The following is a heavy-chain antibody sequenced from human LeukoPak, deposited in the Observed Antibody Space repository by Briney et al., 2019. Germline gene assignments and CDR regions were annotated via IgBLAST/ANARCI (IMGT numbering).Heavy chain of an antibody. CDR3: AMEGYSGNYPAY. V-gene: IGHV3-48*01. CDR2: ISRDGGRTI. J-gene: IGHJ4*02. Sequence: GGSLRLSCAFSGFSLSSYSMKWVRQAPGKGLEWIAYISRDGGRTIYYADSVKGRFTISRDTAQNSIYLQMNSLRVEDTAVYYCAMEGYSGNYPAYWGQGTLVTVSS. D-gene: IGHD1-26*01. CDR1: GFSLSSYS.